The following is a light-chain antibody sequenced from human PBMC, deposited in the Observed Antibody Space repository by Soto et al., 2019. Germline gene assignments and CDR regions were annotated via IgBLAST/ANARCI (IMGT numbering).Light chain of an antibody. CDR3: LQDRNYPRT. CDR1: QDTRNE. CDR2: GAP. J-gene: IGKJ1*01. Sequence: AIQMTQSPSSLSASVGDRVTITCRASQDTRNEIGLYQQRPGKAPKALIYGAPNLQSGVPSRFSGSGFGTDFTLTISSLQPEDFATYYCLQDRNYPRTFGQGTKVESK. V-gene: IGKV1-6*01.